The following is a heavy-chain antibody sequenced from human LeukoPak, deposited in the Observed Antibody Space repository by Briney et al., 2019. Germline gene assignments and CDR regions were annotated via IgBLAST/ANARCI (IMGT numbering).Heavy chain of an antibody. J-gene: IGHJ6*02. CDR1: GGSFSGYY. CDR3: ARDKVVPAAYYYYGMDV. V-gene: IGHV4-34*01. D-gene: IGHD2-2*01. Sequence: SETLSLTCAVYGGSFSGYYWSWIRQPQGKGLEWIGEINHSGSTNYNPSLKSRVTISVDTSKNQFSLKLSSVTAADTAVYYCARDKVVPAAYYYYGMDVWGQGTTVTVSS. CDR2: INHSGST.